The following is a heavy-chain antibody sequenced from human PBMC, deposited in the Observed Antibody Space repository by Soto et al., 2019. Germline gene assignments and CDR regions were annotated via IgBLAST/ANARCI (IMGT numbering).Heavy chain of an antibody. D-gene: IGHD4-17*01. CDR1: GFSLSTSGMC. V-gene: IGHV2-70*11. CDR3: ARMNLSDYGGNYYYGMDV. CDR2: LDWDDDK. Sequence: SGPTLVNPTQTLTLTCTFSGFSLSTSGMCVSWIRQPPGKALEWLARLDWDDDKYYSTSLKTRLTISKDTSKNQVVLTMTNMDPVDTATYYCARMNLSDYGGNYYYGMDVWGQGTTVTVSS. J-gene: IGHJ6*02.